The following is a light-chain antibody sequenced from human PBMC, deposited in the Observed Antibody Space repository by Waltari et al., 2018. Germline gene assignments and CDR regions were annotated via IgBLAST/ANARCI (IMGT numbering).Light chain of an antibody. CDR1: RSNIGSNT. CDR2: SNN. V-gene: IGLV1-44*01. J-gene: IGLJ2*01. Sequence: QSVLTQPPSASGTPGQRVTISCSGSRSNIGSNTANWYQQLPGTAPKLLIYSNNQRPSGVPDRFSGSKSGASASLAISGLQSEDEADYYCAAWDDSLNGPVFGGGTNLTVL. CDR3: AAWDDSLNGPV.